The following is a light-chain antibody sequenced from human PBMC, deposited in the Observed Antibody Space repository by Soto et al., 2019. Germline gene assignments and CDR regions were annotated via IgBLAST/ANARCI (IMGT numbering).Light chain of an antibody. CDR1: SSDIGFYNF. CDR3: SAYTTSSTVV. J-gene: IGLJ2*01. Sequence: QSALTQPASVSGSPGQSITISCTGTSSDIGFYNFVSWYQHHPGKAPKLMIFEVTTRPSGVSNRFSGSKSGNTASLTISGLQADDEADYDCSAYTTSSTVVFGGGTKLTVL. CDR2: EVT. V-gene: IGLV2-14*01.